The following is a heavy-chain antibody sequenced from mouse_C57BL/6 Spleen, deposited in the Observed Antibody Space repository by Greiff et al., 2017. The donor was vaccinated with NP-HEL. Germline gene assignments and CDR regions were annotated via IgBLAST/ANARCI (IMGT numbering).Heavy chain of an antibody. Sequence: QVQLQQSGAELARPGASVKLSCTASGYTFTSYGISWVKQRTGQGLEWIGEIYPRSGNTYYNEKLQGTATLSADKSARTAYMELRRLTSEDSAVDVCARSGFDTTGVATNYFDYGGQGTTLTVSS. D-gene: IGHD1-1*01. V-gene: IGHV1-81*01. CDR3: ARSGFDTTGVATNYFDY. J-gene: IGHJ2*01. CDR2: IYPRSGNT. CDR1: GYTFTSYG.